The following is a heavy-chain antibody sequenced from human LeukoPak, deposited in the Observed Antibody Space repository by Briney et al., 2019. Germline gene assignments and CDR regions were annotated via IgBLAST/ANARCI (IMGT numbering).Heavy chain of an antibody. Sequence: ASVKVSCKASGYTFTGYYMHWVRQAPGQGLEWMGWINPNSGGTNYAQKFQGRVTMTRDTSISTAYMELSRLRSDDTAVYYCARGDRVTMVRGVIMGVNHFDYWGQGTLVTVSS. J-gene: IGHJ4*02. V-gene: IGHV1-2*02. CDR2: INPNSGGT. CDR1: GYTFTGYY. D-gene: IGHD3-10*01. CDR3: ARGDRVTMVRGVIMGVNHFDY.